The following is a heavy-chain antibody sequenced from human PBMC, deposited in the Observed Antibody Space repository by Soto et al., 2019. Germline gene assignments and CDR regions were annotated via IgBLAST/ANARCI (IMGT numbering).Heavy chain of an antibody. J-gene: IGHJ4*02. CDR2: VKSRPDGGTT. CDR1: GFSFSNAW. V-gene: IGHV3-15*01. Sequence: EGQLEQSGGGLVRSGGSLRLSCVASGFSFSNAWMTWVRQAPGKGLGWVGRVKSRPDGGTTDYASPVRGRFTITRDDSKSRVYLQMHSLKGEDTAVYYCTTVFLLPRGLGSSVFWGQGALVTVSS. CDR3: TTVFLLPRGLGSSVF. D-gene: IGHD6-25*01.